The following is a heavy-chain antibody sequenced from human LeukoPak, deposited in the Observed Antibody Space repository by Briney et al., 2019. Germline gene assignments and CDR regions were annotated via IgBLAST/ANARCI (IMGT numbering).Heavy chain of an antibody. CDR1: GFTVSSNY. D-gene: IGHD3-10*01. CDR3: ARGGPGVFAY. Sequence: GGSLRLSCAASGFTVSSNYMTWVRQAPGKGLEWLPVMYSGGNTYYAASVEGRFTISRDNSKNTVYLQMNSLRAEDTAVYFCARGGPGVFAYWGQGTLVTVSS. CDR2: MYSGGNT. V-gene: IGHV3-53*01. J-gene: IGHJ4*02.